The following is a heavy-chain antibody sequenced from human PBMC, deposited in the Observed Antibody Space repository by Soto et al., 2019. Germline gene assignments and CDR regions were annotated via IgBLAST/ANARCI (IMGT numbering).Heavy chain of an antibody. CDR3: AKIAAAAPD. D-gene: IGHD6-13*01. J-gene: IGHJ4*02. CDR1: GFTFSSYG. CDR2: ISSVGSNK. V-gene: IGHV3-30*18. Sequence: QVQLVESGGGVVQPGRSLRLSCVASGFTFSSYGMHWVRQAPGKGLEWVAVISSVGSNKYYAESVKGRFTISRDNSKNTLYLQMNSLRAEDTGVYYCAKIAAAAPDWGQGTLVTVSS.